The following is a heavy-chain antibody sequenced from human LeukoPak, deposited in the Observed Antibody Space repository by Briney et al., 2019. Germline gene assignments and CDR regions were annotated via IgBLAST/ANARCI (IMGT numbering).Heavy chain of an antibody. CDR2: IAYDGSNK. V-gene: IGHV3-30*04. CDR3: ARVPVAVAATDY. D-gene: IGHD6-19*01. Sequence: GGSLRLSCAASGFTFSSYAMYWVRQAPGQGLGWVAVIAYDGSNKYYADSVKGRFTTSRDNSKHTLYLQMNSLRAEDTAVYYCARVPVAVAATDYWGQGTLVTVSS. J-gene: IGHJ4*02. CDR1: GFTFSSYA.